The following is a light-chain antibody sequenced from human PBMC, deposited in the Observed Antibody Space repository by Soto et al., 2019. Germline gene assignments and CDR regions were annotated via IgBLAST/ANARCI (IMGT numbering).Light chain of an antibody. V-gene: IGLV2-23*01. Sequence: SALTQPASVSGSPGQSITISCTGTSSDVGSYNLVSWYQQHPGNAPKLMIYEGTKRPSGISNRFSGSKSGNTSSLTISGLQAEDEADYYCCSYAGLSAWVFGGGTKVTVL. CDR3: CSYAGLSAWV. CDR1: SSDVGSYNL. J-gene: IGLJ3*02. CDR2: EGT.